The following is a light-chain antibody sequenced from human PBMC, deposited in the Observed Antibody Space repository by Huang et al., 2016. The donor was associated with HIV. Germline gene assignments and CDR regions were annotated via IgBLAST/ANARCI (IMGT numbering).Light chain of an antibody. Sequence: EIVLTQSPDTLSLSPGERATVSCRVSQTIKNIYLAWYQQKPGPDPRLLIYGASSRATDIPDRFSGSGSGTDFTLTINRLEPEDFAVYYCQQYDSSQGISFGQGTRLEMK. CDR1: QTIKNIY. J-gene: IGKJ5*01. V-gene: IGKV3-20*01. CDR3: QQYDSSQGIS. CDR2: GAS.